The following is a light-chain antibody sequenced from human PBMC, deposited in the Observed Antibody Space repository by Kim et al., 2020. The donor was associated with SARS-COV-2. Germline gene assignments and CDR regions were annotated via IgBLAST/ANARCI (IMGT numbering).Light chain of an antibody. CDR3: QEYNTWPRYT. V-gene: IGKV3-15*01. CDR1: QSVSSD. Sequence: EILMTQSPASLSVSPGERATLSCRASQSVSSDLAWYQQKPGQSPRLLIYGASTRATGIPARFSGSGSGTEFSLSISSLQSEDIAVYYWQEYNTWPRYTFGQGTKLEI. CDR2: GAS. J-gene: IGKJ2*01.